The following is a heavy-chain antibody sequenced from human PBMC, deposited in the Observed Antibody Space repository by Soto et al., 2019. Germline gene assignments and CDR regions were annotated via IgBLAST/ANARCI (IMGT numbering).Heavy chain of an antibody. CDR3: SKQTDYTWNDY. CDR2: VSGSGGST. CDR1: GFTFSSYT. Sequence: GGSLRLSCAASGFTFSSYTMGWVRQAPGKGLEWISAVSGSGGSTYYADSVKGRFTISRDNSKDTLYLQMNNLRAEDTAVYYGSKQTDYTWNDYWGQRTLVTVSS. J-gene: IGHJ4*02. D-gene: IGHD1-20*01. V-gene: IGHV3-23*01.